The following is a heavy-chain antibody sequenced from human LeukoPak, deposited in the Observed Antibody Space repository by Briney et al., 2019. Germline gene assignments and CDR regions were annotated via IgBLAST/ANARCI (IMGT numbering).Heavy chain of an antibody. V-gene: IGHV3-30-3*01. CDR3: ARDLRRGNYYDSSGYYYYYGMDV. Sequence: PGRSLRLSCAASGFTFSSYAMHWVRQAPGKGLEWVAVISYDGSNKYYADSVKGRFTISRDNSKNTLYLQMNSLRAEVTAVYYCARDLRRGNYYDSSGYYYYYGMDVWGQGTTVTVSS. J-gene: IGHJ6*02. CDR1: GFTFSSYA. CDR2: ISYDGSNK. D-gene: IGHD3-22*01.